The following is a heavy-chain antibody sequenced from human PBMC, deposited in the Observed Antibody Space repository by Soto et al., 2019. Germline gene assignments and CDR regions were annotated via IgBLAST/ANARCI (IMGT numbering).Heavy chain of an antibody. D-gene: IGHD2-15*01. CDR3: ARGSAGSESVVVVPAIDFYSFDT. CDR2: IWYDGDKK. J-gene: IGHJ4*02. V-gene: IGHV3-33*01. CDR1: GCTLSSYG. Sequence: QVQLVESGGGVVQPGRSLRLSCAASGCTLSSYGMHWVRQAPGKGLEWVAVIWYDGDKKYYADSVKVRFTISRDESKNTVYLHMSSLRGEDTGVYYCARGSAGSESVVVVPAIDFYSFDTWGQGTLVSVSS.